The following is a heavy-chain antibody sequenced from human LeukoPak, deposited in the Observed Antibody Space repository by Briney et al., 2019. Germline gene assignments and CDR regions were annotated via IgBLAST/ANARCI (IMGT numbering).Heavy chain of an antibody. CDR1: GGSISSYY. CDR3: ASPGIVAAGTDRGFDY. J-gene: IGHJ4*02. CDR2: IYYSGST. Sequence: SETLSLTCTVSGGSISSYYWSWVRQPPGKGMEWIGFIYYSGSTNYNPSLKSRVTISVDTSKNQFSLRLSSVTAADTAVYYCASPGIVAAGTDRGFDYWGQGTLVTVSS. V-gene: IGHV4-59*01. D-gene: IGHD6-13*01.